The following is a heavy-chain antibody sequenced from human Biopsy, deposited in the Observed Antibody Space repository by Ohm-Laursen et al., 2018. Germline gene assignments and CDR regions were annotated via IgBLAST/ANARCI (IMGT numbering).Heavy chain of an antibody. CDR1: GFTFNAYW. CDR2: IKSVGSWT. D-gene: IGHD2-15*01. V-gene: IGHV3-74*01. J-gene: IGHJ6*02. Sequence: SLRLSCTASGFTFNAYWMYWVRQVPGKGLVWVSHIKSVGSWTNYADSVKGRFTISRDNAKNTFYLQMNSLRAEDTAVYYCVSFLKDLNMAVWGQGTTVTVSS. CDR3: VSFLKDLNMAV.